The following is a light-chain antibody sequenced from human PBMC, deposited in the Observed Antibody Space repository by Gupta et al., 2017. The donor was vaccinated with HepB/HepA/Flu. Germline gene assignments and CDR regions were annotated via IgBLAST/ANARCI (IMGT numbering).Light chain of an antibody. J-gene: IGKJ5*01. V-gene: IGKV1D-12*01. CDR2: AAS. CDR3: RQGSDFPIT. CDR1: QGIYNR. Sequence: DIHMTQPPSSVSASVGDRVSISCRPSQGIYNRLAWYQQKPGKAPRVLIYAASILQSGVPSRFSGSGYGTDFTLTISSRQPEDFATYYCRQGSDFPITFDQGTRLESK.